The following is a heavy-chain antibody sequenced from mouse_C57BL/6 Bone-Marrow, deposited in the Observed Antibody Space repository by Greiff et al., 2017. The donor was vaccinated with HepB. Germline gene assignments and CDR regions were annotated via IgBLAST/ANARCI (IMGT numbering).Heavy chain of an antibody. CDR3: ARPLITTVVPSYYFDY. V-gene: IGHV5-17*01. CDR2: ISSGSSTI. D-gene: IGHD1-1*01. CDR1: GFTFSDYG. J-gene: IGHJ2*01. Sequence: EVQGVESGGGLVKPGGSLKLSCAASGFTFSDYGMHWVRQAPEKGLEWVAYISSGSSTIYYADTVKGRFTISRDNAKNTLFLQTTSLRSEDTAMYYCARPLITTVVPSYYFDYWGQGTTLTVSS.